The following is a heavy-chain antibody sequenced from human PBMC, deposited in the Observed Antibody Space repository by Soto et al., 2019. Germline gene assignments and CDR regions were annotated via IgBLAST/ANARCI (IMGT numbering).Heavy chain of an antibody. Sequence: QVQLVQSGAEEKKPGASVKVSCKASGYTFTTYGIHWVRQAPGQRLEWLGWINAGNDYTRYSQKFQDRVTITRDTSATTAYMELISLRSEDTAVYYCARDLPWRSSGRPYFDYWGQGTLVTVSS. J-gene: IGHJ4*02. V-gene: IGHV1-3*05. D-gene: IGHD6-19*01. CDR2: INAGNDYT. CDR3: ARDLPWRSSGRPYFDY. CDR1: GYTFTTYG.